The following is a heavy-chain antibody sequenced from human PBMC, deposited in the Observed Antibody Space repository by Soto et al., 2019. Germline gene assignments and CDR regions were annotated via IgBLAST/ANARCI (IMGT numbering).Heavy chain of an antibody. CDR2: VSYSGST. Sequence: SETLSLTCSLSGGAIGGYYWSWIRQPPGKALEWIGYVSYSGSTDYNPSLKSRVTISVDTSKNHFSLKLSSVTPADTAVYYCARARFCTSTSCYHYFDFWGQGTLVTVSS. J-gene: IGHJ4*02. D-gene: IGHD2-2*01. CDR1: GGAIGGYY. V-gene: IGHV4-59*01. CDR3: ARARFCTSTSCYHYFDF.